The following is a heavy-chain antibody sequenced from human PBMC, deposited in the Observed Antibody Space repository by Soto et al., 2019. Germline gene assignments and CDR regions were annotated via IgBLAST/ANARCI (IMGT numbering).Heavy chain of an antibody. D-gene: IGHD5-18*01. CDR2: TYDGGSS. V-gene: IGHV4-4*02. CDR3: ARVNRRYNYGYYWYFDL. CDR1: GGSISNTNW. J-gene: IGHJ2*01. Sequence: QVQLQESGPGLVRPSGTLSLTCAVSGGSISNTNWWSWVRQPPGGGLEWIGTAETYDGGSSNYNPSLKSRVTISVDKSRNQLSLRVTSVTAADTAVYYCARVNRRYNYGYYWYFDLWGRGLLVTVSS.